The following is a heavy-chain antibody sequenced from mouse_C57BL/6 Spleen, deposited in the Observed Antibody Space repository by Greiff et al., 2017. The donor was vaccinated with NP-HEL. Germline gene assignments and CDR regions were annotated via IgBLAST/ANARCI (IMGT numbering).Heavy chain of an antibody. CDR1: GFNIKDDY. J-gene: IGHJ3*01. CDR3: TRGNWFAY. CDR2: IDPENGDT. D-gene: IGHD2-1*01. Sequence: EVQVVESGAELVRPGASVKLSCTASGFNIKDDYMHWVKQRPEQGLEWIGWIDPENGDTEYASKFQGKATITADTSSNTAYLQLSSLTSEDTAVYYCTRGNWFAYWGQGTLVTVSA. V-gene: IGHV14-4*01.